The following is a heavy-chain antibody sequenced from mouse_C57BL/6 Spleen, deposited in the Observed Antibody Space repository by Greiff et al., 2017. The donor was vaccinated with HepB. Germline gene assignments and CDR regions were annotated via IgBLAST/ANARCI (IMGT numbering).Heavy chain of an antibody. D-gene: IGHD2-4*01. CDR1: GYTFTSYW. J-gene: IGHJ4*01. V-gene: IGHV1-50*01. CDR2: IDPSDSYT. CDR3: ARDYYDYDGGYYYAMDY. Sequence: QVQLQQPGAELVKPGASVKLSCKASGYTFTSYWMQWVKQRPGQGLEWIGEIDPSDSYTNYNQKFKGKATLTVDTSSSTAYMQLSSLTSEDSAVYYCARDYYDYDGGYYYAMDYWGQGTSVTVSS.